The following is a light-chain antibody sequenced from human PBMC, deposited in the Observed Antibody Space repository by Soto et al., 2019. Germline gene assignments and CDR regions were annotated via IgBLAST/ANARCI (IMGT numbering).Light chain of an antibody. CDR3: QQANSFPCT. Sequence: IQMTQSPSSVSASVGDRVILTCRASQRISSWLAWYHQRPGEAPRLLIYATSTLETGVPPRFSGSGSGRDFTLTISSLQPEDLGTCFCQQANSFPCTFGHGTKL. V-gene: IGKV1-12*01. J-gene: IGKJ1*01. CDR2: ATS. CDR1: QRISSW.